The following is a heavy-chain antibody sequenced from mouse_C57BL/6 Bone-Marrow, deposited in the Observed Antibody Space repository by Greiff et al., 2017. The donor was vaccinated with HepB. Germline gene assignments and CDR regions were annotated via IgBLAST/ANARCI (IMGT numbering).Heavy chain of an antibody. J-gene: IGHJ1*03. V-gene: IGHV5-2*01. CDR3: ARITTVVALDWYFDV. CDR2: INSDGGST. CDR1: EYEFPSHD. D-gene: IGHD1-1*01. Sequence: EVQGVESGGGLVQPGESLKLSCESNEYEFPSHDMSWVRKTPEKRLELVAAINSDGGSTYYPDTMERRFIISRDNTKKTLYLQMSSLRSADTALYYRARITTVVALDWYFDVWGTGTTVTVSS.